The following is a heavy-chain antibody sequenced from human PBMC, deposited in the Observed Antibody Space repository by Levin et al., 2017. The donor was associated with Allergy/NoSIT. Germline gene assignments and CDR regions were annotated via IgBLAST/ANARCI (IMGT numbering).Heavy chain of an antibody. J-gene: IGHJ3*02. CDR1: GGSFSGYY. CDR2: THHSEGT. D-gene: IGHD3-9*01. CDR3: ARGLPLDFDILLGPDVFDI. Sequence: SETLSLTCAVSGGSFSGYYWSWIRQPPGKGLEWIGETHHSEGTSYNPSLKSRLTISMDTSKKHFSLTLSSVTVADTAVYYCARGLPLDFDILLGPDVFDIWAQGTMVTVSS. V-gene: IGHV4-34*01.